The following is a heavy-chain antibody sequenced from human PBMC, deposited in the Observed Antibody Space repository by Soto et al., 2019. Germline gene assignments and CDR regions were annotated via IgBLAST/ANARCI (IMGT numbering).Heavy chain of an antibody. CDR1: GYSFTSHG. CDR2: VGGSNGDT. D-gene: IGHD6-13*01. V-gene: IGHV1-18*01. Sequence: QVQLVQSDTEVQKPGASVKVSCKASGYSFTSHGISWVRQVPGQGLEWMGWVGGSNGDTNYAQRLQGRVTMTTDTSTSTAHMELRSLSSDDTATYYCARDFYQSGNIWYDVFDIWGQGTMVTVSS. CDR3: ARDFYQSGNIWYDVFDI. J-gene: IGHJ3*02.